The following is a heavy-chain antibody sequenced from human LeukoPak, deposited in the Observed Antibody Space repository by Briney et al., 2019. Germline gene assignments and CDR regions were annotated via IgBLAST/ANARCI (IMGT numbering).Heavy chain of an antibody. J-gene: IGHJ4*02. D-gene: IGHD2-15*01. CDR2: VSGSDENK. V-gene: IGHV3-11*01. CDR3: ARAGLGGHYIDY. Sequence: PGGSLRLFCAASGFTFSDYYMTWIRQAPGQGLEWISYVSGSDENKYYAGSVRGRFAISRDNAEKSLFLQMSNVRAEDTAVYYCARAGLGGHYIDYWGQGTLVTVSS. CDR1: GFTFSDYY.